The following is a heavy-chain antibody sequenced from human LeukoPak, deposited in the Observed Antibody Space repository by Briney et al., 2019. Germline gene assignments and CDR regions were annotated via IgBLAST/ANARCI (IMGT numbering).Heavy chain of an antibody. J-gene: IGHJ4*02. D-gene: IGHD3-3*01. V-gene: IGHV4-4*09. Sequence: SETLSLTCTVSGASITNYFWGWIRQPPGKGLQWIGYVYSGAYYYNPSLVSRLTVSVDTARNQFSLGLRSVTAADTAVYYCARLRPRTNYDFSSGYYAFDYWGQGTLVTVSS. CDR1: GASITNYF. CDR3: ARLRPRTNYDFSSGYYAFDY. CDR2: VYSGAY.